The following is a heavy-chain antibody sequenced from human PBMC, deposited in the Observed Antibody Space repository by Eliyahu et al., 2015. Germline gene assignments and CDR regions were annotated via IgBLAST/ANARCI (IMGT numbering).Heavy chain of an antibody. V-gene: IGHV4-39*01. Sequence: QLQLQESGPGLVKPSEXLSLXCTVSGGXISSSXYYWGWIRQPPGKGLGWIGXIYYXGSTHYNPSLKSRVTISVDTSKNQFSLKLSSVTAADTAVYYCARHSLWEDIVVVVAAHGGWFDPWGQGTLVTVSS. CDR3: ARHSLWEDIVVVVAAHGGWFDP. J-gene: IGHJ5*02. D-gene: IGHD2-15*01. CDR2: IYYXGST. CDR1: GGXISSSXYY.